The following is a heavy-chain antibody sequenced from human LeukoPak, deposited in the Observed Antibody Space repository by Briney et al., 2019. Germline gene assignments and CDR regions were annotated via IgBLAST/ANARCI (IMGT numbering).Heavy chain of an antibody. D-gene: IGHD3-16*02. Sequence: PGGSVRLSCAASGFTFSNACMSWVRQAPGKGLEWVGRIKSKTDGGTTDYAAPVKGRFTISRDDSKNTLYLQMNSLKTEDTAVHYCTTDYMITFGGVIVKPDYWGQGTLVTVSS. J-gene: IGHJ4*02. CDR2: IKSKTDGGTT. V-gene: IGHV3-15*01. CDR3: TTDYMITFGGVIVKPDY. CDR1: GFTFSNAC.